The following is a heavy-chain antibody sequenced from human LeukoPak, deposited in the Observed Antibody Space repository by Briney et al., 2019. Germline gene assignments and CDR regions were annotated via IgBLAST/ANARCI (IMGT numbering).Heavy chain of an antibody. CDR3: ATGIAAADNWFDP. CDR2: IYTSGST. Sequence: PSETLSLTCTVSGGSISSGSYYWSWIRQPAGKGLEWIGRIYTSGSTNYNPSLKSRITISVDTSKNQFSLKLSSVTAADTAVYYCATGIAAADNWFDPWGQGTLVTVSS. V-gene: IGHV4-61*02. CDR1: GGSISSGSYY. J-gene: IGHJ5*02. D-gene: IGHD6-13*01.